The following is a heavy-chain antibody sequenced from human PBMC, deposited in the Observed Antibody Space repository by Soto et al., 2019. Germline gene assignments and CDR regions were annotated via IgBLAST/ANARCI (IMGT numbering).Heavy chain of an antibody. Sequence: QVQLQESGPGLVKPSGTLSLSCAVSGGSISSSHWWTWVRQPPGKGLEWIGEIYHSGSTNYNPSPXSRATISVDTSRNQFSLNLSSVPAADAAVYYCASSGGGEDYWGQGILVTVSS. V-gene: IGHV4-4*02. J-gene: IGHJ4*02. CDR3: ASSGGGEDY. CDR1: GGSISSSHW. CDR2: IYHSGST. D-gene: IGHD3-16*01.